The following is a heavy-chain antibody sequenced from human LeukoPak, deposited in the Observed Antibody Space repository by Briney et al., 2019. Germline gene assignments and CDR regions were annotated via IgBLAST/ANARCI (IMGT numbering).Heavy chain of an antibody. CDR3: ARVNWNDVLFT. D-gene: IGHD1-1*01. J-gene: IGHJ4*02. CDR2: INHSGNT. V-gene: IGHV4-34*01. CDR1: GGSFSGYY. Sequence: SETLSLTCAVYGGSFSGYYWSWIRQPPGKGLEWIGEINHSGNTNYNASLKGRATISVDTSRTQFSLKLSSVTAADTAVYYCARVNWNDVLFTWGPGTLVTVSS.